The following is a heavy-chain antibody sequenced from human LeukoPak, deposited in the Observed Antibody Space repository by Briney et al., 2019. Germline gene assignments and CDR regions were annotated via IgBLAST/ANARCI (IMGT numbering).Heavy chain of an antibody. V-gene: IGHV4-59*08. CDR2: IYYSGST. Sequence: SETLSLTCTVSGGSISSYYWSWIRQPPGKGLEWIGYIYYSGSTNYNPSLKSRVTISVDTSKSQFSLKLSSVTAADTAVYYCARHGGPSQLTGDRGAFDIWGQGTMVTVSS. D-gene: IGHD7-27*01. CDR3: ARHGGPSQLTGDRGAFDI. J-gene: IGHJ3*02. CDR1: GGSISSYY.